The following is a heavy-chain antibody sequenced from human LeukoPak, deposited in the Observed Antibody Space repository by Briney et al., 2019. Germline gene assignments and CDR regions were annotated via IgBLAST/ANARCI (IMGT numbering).Heavy chain of an antibody. Sequence: PSETLSLTCTVSGGSISSYYWSWIRQPPGKGLEWIGYIYYSGSTYYNPSLKSRVTISVDTSKNQFSLKLSSVTAADTAVYYCARVVGGYLQADYWGQGTLVTVSS. V-gene: IGHV4-59*12. D-gene: IGHD3-22*01. J-gene: IGHJ4*02. CDR3: ARVVGGYLQADY. CDR1: GGSISSYY. CDR2: IYYSGST.